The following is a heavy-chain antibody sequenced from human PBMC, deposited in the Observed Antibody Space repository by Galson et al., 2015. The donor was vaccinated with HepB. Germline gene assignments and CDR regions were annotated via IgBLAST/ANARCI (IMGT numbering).Heavy chain of an antibody. CDR3: ARGASYYDWTGYPDEKYCGMYV. D-gene: IGHD3/OR15-3a*01. V-gene: IGHV3-74*01. Sequence: SLRLSCATSGFSFSSFWMNWVRQVPGKGLLWVSRISRGGNTRNYADSVEGRFTISRDNANNALYLEMNSLRAEDTAVYYCARGASYYDWTGYPDEKYCGMYVWGQGTTVIVSS. J-gene: IGHJ6*02. CDR2: ISRGGNTR. CDR1: GFSFSSFW.